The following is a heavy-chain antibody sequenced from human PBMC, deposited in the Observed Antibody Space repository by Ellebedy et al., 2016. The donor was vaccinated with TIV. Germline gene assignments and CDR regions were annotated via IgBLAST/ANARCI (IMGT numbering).Heavy chain of an antibody. V-gene: IGHV3-23*01. CDR2: LSGSGSKT. Sequence: GESLKISCAASGLTFSSHAMSWVRQAPGKGLEWVSGLSGSGSKTYYVDSVKGRFTISRDDSRNTLYLQMNSLRAEDTALYYCARDLDKSSGWYGGAAYWGQGTQVTVSS. CDR1: GLTFSSHA. D-gene: IGHD6-19*01. CDR3: ARDLDKSSGWYGGAAY. J-gene: IGHJ4*02.